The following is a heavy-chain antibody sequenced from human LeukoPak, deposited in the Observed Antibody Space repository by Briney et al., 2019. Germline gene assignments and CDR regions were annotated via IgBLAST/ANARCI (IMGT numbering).Heavy chain of an antibody. J-gene: IGHJ4*02. D-gene: IGHD3/OR15-3a*01. V-gene: IGHV4-39*01. CDR3: ARQTGSGLFTLP. CDR2: IYYTGNT. CDR1: GGSIRSSNYY. Sequence: SETLSLTCTVSGGSIRSSNYYWGWIRQPPGKGLEWLGSIYYTGNTYYNASLKSRVTISIDTSNNQISLRLISVTATDTAMYYCARQTGSGLFTLPGGQGTLVTVSS.